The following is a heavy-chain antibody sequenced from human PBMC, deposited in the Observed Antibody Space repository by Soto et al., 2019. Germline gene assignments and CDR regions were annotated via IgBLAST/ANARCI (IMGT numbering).Heavy chain of an antibody. Sequence: GGSLRLSCAASGFTFSSYAMSWVRQAPGKGLEWVSAISGSGGSTYYADSVKGRFTTSRDNSKNTLYLQMNSLRAEDTAVYYCAKAYCSSTSCYTNWFDPWGQGTLVTVSS. CDR2: ISGSGGST. D-gene: IGHD2-2*02. J-gene: IGHJ5*02. CDR3: AKAYCSSTSCYTNWFDP. V-gene: IGHV3-23*01. CDR1: GFTFSSYA.